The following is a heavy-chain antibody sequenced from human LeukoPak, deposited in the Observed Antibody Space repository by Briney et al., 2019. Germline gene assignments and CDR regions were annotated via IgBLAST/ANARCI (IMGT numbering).Heavy chain of an antibody. V-gene: IGHV3-30-3*01. CDR3: ARDKKHYDYVWGSYRRNGYFDY. CDR1: GFTFSSYA. J-gene: IGHJ4*02. Sequence: GGSLRLSCAASGFTFSSYAMRWVRQAPGKGLEWVAVISYVGSNKYYADSVKGRFTISRDNSKNTLYLQMNSLRAEDTAVYYCARDKKHYDYVWGSYRRNGYFDYWGQGTLVTVSS. CDR2: ISYVGSNK. D-gene: IGHD3-16*02.